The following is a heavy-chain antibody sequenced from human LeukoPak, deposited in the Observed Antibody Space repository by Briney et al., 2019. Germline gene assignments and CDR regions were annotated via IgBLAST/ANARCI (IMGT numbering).Heavy chain of an antibody. CDR2: IGGSGGST. Sequence: GGSLRLSCAASGFTFSSYAMSWVRQAPGKGLEWVSAIGGSGGSTYYADSVKGRFTISRDNSRNTLYLQMNSLRAEDTAVYYCAKGNIVGATSDAFDIWGQGTMVTVSS. V-gene: IGHV3-23*01. J-gene: IGHJ3*02. CDR3: AKGNIVGATSDAFDI. CDR1: GFTFSSYA. D-gene: IGHD1-26*01.